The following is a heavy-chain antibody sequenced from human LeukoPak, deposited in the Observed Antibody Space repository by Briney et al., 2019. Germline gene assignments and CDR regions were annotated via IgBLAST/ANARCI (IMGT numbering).Heavy chain of an antibody. Sequence: SETLSLTCTVSGGSISSRTYYWGWIRQPPGKGLEWIGSIFYSGSSYYNPSLKSRVTISVDTSKNHFSLKLTSVTAADTAVYYCARDSGSYSFDCWGQRTMVTVSS. CDR2: IFYSGSS. CDR1: GGSISSRTYY. J-gene: IGHJ4*02. D-gene: IGHD1-26*01. CDR3: ARDSGSYSFDC. V-gene: IGHV4-39*02.